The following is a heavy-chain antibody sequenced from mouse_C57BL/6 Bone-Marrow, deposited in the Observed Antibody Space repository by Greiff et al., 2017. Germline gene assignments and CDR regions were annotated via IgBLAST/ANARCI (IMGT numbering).Heavy chain of an antibody. V-gene: IGHV1-72*01. D-gene: IGHD1-1*01. CDR1: GYTFTSYW. J-gene: IGHJ4*01. CDR2: IDPNSGGT. CDR3: ARERLGICSTTVDAMDY. Sequence: QVQLQQPGAELVKPGASVKLSCKASGYTFTSYWMHWVKQRPGRGLEWIGRIDPNSGGTKYNEKFKSKATLTVDKPSSTAYMQLSSLTSEDSAVYYCARERLGICSTTVDAMDYWGQGTSVTVSS.